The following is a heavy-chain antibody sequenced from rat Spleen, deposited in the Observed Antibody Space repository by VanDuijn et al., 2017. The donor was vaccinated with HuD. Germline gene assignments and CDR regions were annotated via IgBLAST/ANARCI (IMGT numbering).Heavy chain of an antibody. V-gene: IGHV5-29*01. Sequence: EVQLVESDGGLVQPGRSLKLSCAASGFTFSDYYMAWVRQAPTKGLEWVATISYDGSSTYYRDSVKGRFTISRDDAKSFLYLQMDSLGSEDTATYYCTRHRLYFDDGSYYHSRVMDAWGQGASVTVSS. J-gene: IGHJ4*01. CDR3: TRHRLYFDDGSYYHSRVMDA. CDR2: ISYDGSST. D-gene: IGHD1-12*02. CDR1: GFTFSDYY.